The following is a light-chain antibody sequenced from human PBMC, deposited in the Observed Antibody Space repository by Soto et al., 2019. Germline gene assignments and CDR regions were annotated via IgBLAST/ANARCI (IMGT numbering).Light chain of an antibody. Sequence: QSALTQPASVSGSPGQSITISCTGTSSDVGGYDYVSWCQQHPGKAPELIIYDVNNRPSGVSNRFSGSKSGNTASLTISGLQAEDEADYYCCSYTSISTLVFGGGTKLTV. CDR3: CSYTSISTLV. CDR2: DVN. J-gene: IGLJ2*01. CDR1: SSDVGGYDY. V-gene: IGLV2-14*03.